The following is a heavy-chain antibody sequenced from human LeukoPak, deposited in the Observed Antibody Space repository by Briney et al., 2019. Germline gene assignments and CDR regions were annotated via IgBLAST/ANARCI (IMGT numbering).Heavy chain of an antibody. J-gene: IGHJ4*02. CDR3: ARDRLDGCSSTSCYSD. Sequence: GGSLRVSCAASGFTFSSYEMNWVRQAPGKGLECVSYISSSGSTIYYADSVKGRFTISRDNAKNSLYLQMNSLRAEDTAVYYCARDRLDGCSSTSCYSDWGQGTLVTVSS. D-gene: IGHD2-2*01. V-gene: IGHV3-48*03. CDR1: GFTFSSYE. CDR2: ISSSGSTI.